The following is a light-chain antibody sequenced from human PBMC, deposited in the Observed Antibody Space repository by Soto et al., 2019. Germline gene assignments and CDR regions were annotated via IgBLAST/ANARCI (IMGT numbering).Light chain of an antibody. Sequence: QSVLAQPASVSGSPGQSITISCTGTSSDIGAYDYVSWFQQRPDKAPKLMISEVTNRPSGVSDRFSGSKSGNAASLTISGLQAEDEAYYFCFSFTTAHTHIFGTGTKVTVL. J-gene: IGLJ1*01. V-gene: IGLV2-14*01. CDR2: EVT. CDR3: FSFTTAHTHI. CDR1: SSDIGAYDY.